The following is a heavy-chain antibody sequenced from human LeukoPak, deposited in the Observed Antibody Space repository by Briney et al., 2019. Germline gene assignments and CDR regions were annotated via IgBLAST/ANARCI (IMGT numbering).Heavy chain of an antibody. D-gene: IGHD6-13*01. J-gene: IGHJ4*02. Sequence: SETLSLTCTVSGGSISNYYWSWIRQPAGKGLEWIGRIYAGGTASYNPSLKSRVTMSADMSKNQLSLKLTSVTAADTAVYYCTRQVGRGSWSLDYWGQGILVTVSS. CDR2: IYAGGTA. CDR1: GGSISNYY. V-gene: IGHV4-4*07. CDR3: TRQVGRGSWSLDY.